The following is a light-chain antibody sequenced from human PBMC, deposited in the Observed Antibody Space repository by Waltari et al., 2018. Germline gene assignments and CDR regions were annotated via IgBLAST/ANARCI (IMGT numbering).Light chain of an antibody. J-gene: IGLJ3*02. V-gene: IGLV1-44*01. CDR3: AAWDDSLDVWV. CDR1: PSNLRSNS. CDR2: TNN. Sequence: PSASWAPRPGVPLPWSCTPSNLRSNSGNGYQPLPGTAPKLLIHTNNQRPSGVPDRFSGSKSGTSASLAISGLRSEDEADYFCAAWDDSLDVWVFGGGTKLTVL.